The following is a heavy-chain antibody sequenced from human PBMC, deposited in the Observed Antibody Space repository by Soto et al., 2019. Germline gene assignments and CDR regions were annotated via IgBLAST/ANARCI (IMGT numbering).Heavy chain of an antibody. D-gene: IGHD3-3*01. V-gene: IGHV1-18*01. Sequence: QVQLVQSGAEVKKPGASVKVSCKASGYTFTSYGISWVRQAPGQGLEWMGWISDYNGNTNYAQKLQGRVTMTTDTSTSTAYMELRSLRSDDTAVYYCARGGTEYDFWSGYPAPWFDPWGQGTLVTVSS. CDR1: GYTFTSYG. J-gene: IGHJ5*02. CDR3: ARGGTEYDFWSGYPAPWFDP. CDR2: ISDYNGNT.